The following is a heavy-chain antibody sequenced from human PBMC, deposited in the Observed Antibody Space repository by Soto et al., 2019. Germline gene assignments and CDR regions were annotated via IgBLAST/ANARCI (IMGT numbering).Heavy chain of an antibody. CDR1: GFTFSSYG. D-gene: IGHD3-3*01. V-gene: IGHV3-30*18. CDR2: ISYDGSNK. J-gene: IGHJ6*02. Sequence: GGSLRLSCAASGFTFSSYGMHWVRQAPGKGLEWVAVISYDGSNKYYADSVKGRFTISRDNSKNTLYLQMNSLRAEDTAVYYCAKDREYDFWSGYYPNYYGMDVWGQETTVTVSS. CDR3: AKDREYDFWSGYYPNYYGMDV.